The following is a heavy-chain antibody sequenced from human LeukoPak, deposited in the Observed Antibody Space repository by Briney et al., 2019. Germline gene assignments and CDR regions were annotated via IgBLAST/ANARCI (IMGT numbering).Heavy chain of an antibody. Sequence: GRSLRLSCAASGFTFDDYAMHWVRRAPGKGLEWVSGISWNSGSIGYADSVKGRFTISRDNAKNSLYLQMNSLRAEDTAVYYCARDSEQQLASFDYWGQGTLVTVSS. J-gene: IGHJ4*02. CDR2: ISWNSGSI. D-gene: IGHD6-13*01. V-gene: IGHV3-9*01. CDR1: GFTFDDYA. CDR3: ARDSEQQLASFDY.